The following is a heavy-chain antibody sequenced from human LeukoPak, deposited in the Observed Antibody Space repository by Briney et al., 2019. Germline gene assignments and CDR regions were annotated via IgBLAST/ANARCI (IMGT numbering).Heavy chain of an antibody. V-gene: IGHV3-66*01. CDR1: GFTVSSNY. CDR2: IYSGGST. D-gene: IGHD3-10*01. Sequence: GGSLRLSCAASGFTVSSNYMSWVRQAPGKGLEWVSVIYSGGSTYYADSVKGRFTISRDNAKNSLYLQMNSLRAEDTAVYYCARDGSFYGSGSYYRGVYYYYGMDVWGQGTTVTVSS. CDR3: ARDGSFYGSGSYYRGVYYYYGMDV. J-gene: IGHJ6*02.